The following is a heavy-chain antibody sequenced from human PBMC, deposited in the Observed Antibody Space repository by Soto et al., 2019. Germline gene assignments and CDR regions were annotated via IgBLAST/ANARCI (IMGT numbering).Heavy chain of an antibody. D-gene: IGHD6-19*01. CDR2: IYPGDSDT. V-gene: IGHV5-51*01. J-gene: IGHJ5*02. CDR3: ARLFGSGWSGFGP. Sequence: GESLKISCKGSGYMFSSNWIGWVRQMPGKGLEWMGIIYPGDSDTRYSPSFEGQVTISADKSISTAYLQWSSLKASDTAIYHCARLFGSGWSGFGPWGQGTLVTVSS. CDR1: GYMFSSNW.